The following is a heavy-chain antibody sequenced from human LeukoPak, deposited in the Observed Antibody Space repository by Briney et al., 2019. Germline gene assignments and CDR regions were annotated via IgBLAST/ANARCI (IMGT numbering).Heavy chain of an antibody. CDR2: IYTSGST. D-gene: IGHD1-26*01. V-gene: IGHV4-4*09. CDR3: ARAYSRSYSHFDD. CDR1: GGSISGYY. J-gene: IGHJ4*02. Sequence: PSETLSLTCTVSGGSISGYYWRWLRPPPGKGREWIGYIYTSGSTNYNPSLKSRVTISVDTSKHRFSLRLSSVTAADTAMYFCARAYSRSYSHFDDWGQGTLVTVSS.